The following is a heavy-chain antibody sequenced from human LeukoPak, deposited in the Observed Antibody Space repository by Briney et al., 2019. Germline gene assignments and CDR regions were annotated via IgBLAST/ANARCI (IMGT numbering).Heavy chain of an antibody. CDR2: IIPILGIA. V-gene: IGHV1-69*02. CDR1: GGTFSSYT. Sequence: SVKVSCKASGGTFSSYTISWVRQAPGQGLEWMGRIIPILGIANYAEKFQGRVTITADTSTDTAYMELSSLRSEDTAVYYCARGGDIVVVPAAILFDIWGQGTMVTVSS. D-gene: IGHD2-2*01. CDR3: ARGGDIVVVPAAILFDI. J-gene: IGHJ3*02.